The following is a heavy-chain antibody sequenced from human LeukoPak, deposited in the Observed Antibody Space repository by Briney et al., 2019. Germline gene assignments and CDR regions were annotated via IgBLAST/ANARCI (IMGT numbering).Heavy chain of an antibody. V-gene: IGHV1-2*02. Sequence: ASVKVSCKASGYTFTGYYMHWVRQAPGQGLEWMGWINPNSGGTNYAQKFQGRVTMTRDTSISTAYMELSRLRSEDTAVYYCARSNDFWSGYSDYYGMDVWGQGTTVTVSS. J-gene: IGHJ6*02. D-gene: IGHD3-3*01. CDR3: ARSNDFWSGYSDYYGMDV. CDR1: GYTFTGYY. CDR2: INPNSGGT.